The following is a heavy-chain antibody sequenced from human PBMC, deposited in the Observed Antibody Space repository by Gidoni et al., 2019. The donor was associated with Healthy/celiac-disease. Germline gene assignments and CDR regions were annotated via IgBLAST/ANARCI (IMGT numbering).Heavy chain of an antibody. CDR2: IWYDGSNK. CDR3: ARDQNPKDYYDSSGYWGYFDY. D-gene: IGHD3-22*01. J-gene: IGHJ4*02. V-gene: IGHV3-33*01. Sequence: QVQLVESGGGGVQPGRSLRLSCAAAGFPFRSYGMHGVRQAPGKGLGWVAVIWYDGSNKYYADSVKGRFTISRDNSKNTLYLQMNSLRAEDTAVYYCARDQNPKDYYDSSGYWGYFDYWGQGTLVTVSS. CDR1: GFPFRSYG.